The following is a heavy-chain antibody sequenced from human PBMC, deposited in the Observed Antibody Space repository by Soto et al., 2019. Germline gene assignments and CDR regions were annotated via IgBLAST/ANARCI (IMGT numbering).Heavy chain of an antibody. CDR1: GFTFSSYS. V-gene: IGHV3-48*02. J-gene: IGHJ6*02. CDR2: ISSSSSTI. D-gene: IGHD3-22*01. CDR3: ARSHLYYYDSSGYYADSLGPNRQVYYYYGMDV. Sequence: GGSLRLSCAASGFTFSSYSMNWVRQAPGKGLEWVSYISSSSSTIYYADSVKGRFTISRDNAKNSLYLQMNSLRDEDTAVYYCARSHLYYYDSSGYYADSLGPNRQVYYYYGMDVWGQGTTVTVSS.